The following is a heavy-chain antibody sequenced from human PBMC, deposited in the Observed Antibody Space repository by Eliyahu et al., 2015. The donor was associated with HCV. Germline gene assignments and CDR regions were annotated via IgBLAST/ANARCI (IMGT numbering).Heavy chain of an antibody. J-gene: IGHJ4*02. CDR2: ISYDGRHK. CDR3: ARGHSGLRYYKFWNVMVDSIDS. CDR1: GFXFSXFA. Sequence: QVQLRESGGSVVQPGESLRLSCAVSGFXFSXFAXXWVRQAPGKGLEWVAIISYDGRHKYDADSVKGRFSISRDNSRNTLYLEMNSLRPEDTAVYYCARGHSGLRYYKFWNVMVDSIDSWGQGTRVTVSS. D-gene: IGHD3/OR15-3a*01. V-gene: IGHV3-30*04.